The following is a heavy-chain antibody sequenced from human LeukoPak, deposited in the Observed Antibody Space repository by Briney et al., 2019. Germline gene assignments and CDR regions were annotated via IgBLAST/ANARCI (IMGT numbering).Heavy chain of an antibody. D-gene: IGHD7-27*01. V-gene: IGHV3-64*01. J-gene: IGHJ6*03. CDR2: ISSNGGST. Sequence: GGSLRLSCAASGFTFSSYAIHWVRQAPGKGLEYVSAISSNGGSTYYANSVKGRFTISRDNSKNTLYLHMGSLRAEDMAVYYCARDPGDNYYYYYMDVWSKGTTVTVSS. CDR3: ARDPGDNYYYYYMDV. CDR1: GFTFSSYA.